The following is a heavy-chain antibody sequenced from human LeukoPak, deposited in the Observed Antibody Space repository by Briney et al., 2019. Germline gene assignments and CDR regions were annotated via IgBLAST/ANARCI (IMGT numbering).Heavy chain of an antibody. CDR3: ARQDYGDYAFDY. J-gene: IGHJ4*02. D-gene: IGHD4-17*01. V-gene: IGHV4-39*01. CDR1: AGSISSSSYY. CDR2: IYYSGST. Sequence: SETLSLTCTGSAGSISSSSYYWGWLRQPPGKGLEWIGNIYYSGSTYYNPSLKSRVTISVDTSKNQFSLKLSSVTAADTAVYYCARQDYGDYAFDYWGQGTLVTVSS.